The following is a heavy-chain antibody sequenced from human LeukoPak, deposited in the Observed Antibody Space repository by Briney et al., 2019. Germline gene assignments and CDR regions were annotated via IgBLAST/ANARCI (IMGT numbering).Heavy chain of an antibody. CDR2: INPSGGST. V-gene: IGHV1-46*03. CDR3: ARTTTPGAANRAFDY. D-gene: IGHD4/OR15-4a*01. J-gene: IGHJ4*02. Sequence: ASVKVSCKASGYTFTSYYMHWVRQAPGPGLEWMGIINPSGGSTSYAQKFQGRVTMTRDTSTSTVYMELSSLRSEDTAVYYCARTTTPGAANRAFDYWGQGTLVTVSS. CDR1: GYTFTSYY.